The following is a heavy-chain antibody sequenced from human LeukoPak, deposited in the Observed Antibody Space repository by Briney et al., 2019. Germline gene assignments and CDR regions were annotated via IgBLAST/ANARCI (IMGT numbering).Heavy chain of an antibody. CDR2: ISWNSGSI. J-gene: IGHJ4*02. CDR3: AKDGDYYGSGSSFDY. CDR1: GFTFDDYA. V-gene: IGHV3-9*01. D-gene: IGHD3-10*01. Sequence: PGGSLRLSCAASGFTFDDYAMHWVRQAPGKGLEWVSGISWNSGSIGYADSVKGRFTISRDNAKNSLYLQMNSLRAEDTALYYCAKDGDYYGSGSSFDYWGQGTLVTVSS.